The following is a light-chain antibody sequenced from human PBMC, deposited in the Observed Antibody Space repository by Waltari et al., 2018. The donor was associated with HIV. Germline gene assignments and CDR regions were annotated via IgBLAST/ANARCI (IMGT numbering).Light chain of an antibody. Sequence: QSALTQPASVSGSPGQSITISCPGTSSAFGSYNLVSWYQQHPGKAPTLMIYEVSKRPSGVSDRFSGSKSGNTASLTISGLQAEDEADYHCCSYAGSGGPVVFGGGTKLTVL. V-gene: IGLV2-23*02. CDR1: SSAFGSYNL. J-gene: IGLJ2*01. CDR3: CSYAGSGGPVV. CDR2: EVS.